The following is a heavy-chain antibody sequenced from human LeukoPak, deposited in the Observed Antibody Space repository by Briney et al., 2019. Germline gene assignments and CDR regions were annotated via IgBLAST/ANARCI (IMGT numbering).Heavy chain of an antibody. Sequence: SETLSLTCTVSGGSISSYYWSWIRQPPGKGLEWIGYIYNSGSTNYNPSLKSRVTISVDTSKNQFSLKLSSVTAADTAVYYCARLARWLQLLDYWGQGTLVTVSS. J-gene: IGHJ4*02. CDR3: ARLARWLQLLDY. CDR1: GGSISSYY. CDR2: IYNSGST. D-gene: IGHD5-24*01. V-gene: IGHV4-59*12.